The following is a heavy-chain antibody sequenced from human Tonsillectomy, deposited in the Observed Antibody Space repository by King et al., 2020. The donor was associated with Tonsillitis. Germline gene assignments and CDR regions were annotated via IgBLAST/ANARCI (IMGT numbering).Heavy chain of an antibody. Sequence: QLQESGPGLVKPSETLSLTCTVSGGSISSYYWNWIRQPPGKGLEWIGYMYYSGSTNYRSTNYNPSLKSRVTISVDTSKNQFSLKLSSVTAADTAVYDCARDVEYDYLWGGVDCWGQGTLVTVSS. CDR3: ARDVEYDYLWGGVDC. CDR1: GGSISSYY. D-gene: IGHD3-16*01. CDR2: MYYSGSTNYRST. V-gene: IGHV4-59*01. J-gene: IGHJ4*02.